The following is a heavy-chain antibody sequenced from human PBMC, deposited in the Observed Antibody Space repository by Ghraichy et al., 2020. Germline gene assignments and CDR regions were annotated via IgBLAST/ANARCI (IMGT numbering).Heavy chain of an antibody. J-gene: IGHJ4*02. Sequence: SETLSLTCTVSGGSISSYYWSWIRQPPGKGLEWIGYIYYSGSTNYNPSLKSRVTISVDTSKNQFSLKLSSVTAADTAVYYCARHFSGSYHAPRFEHFDYWGQGTLVTVSS. D-gene: IGHD1-26*01. CDR1: GGSISSYY. CDR3: ARHFSGSYHAPRFEHFDY. CDR2: IYYSGST. V-gene: IGHV4-59*08.